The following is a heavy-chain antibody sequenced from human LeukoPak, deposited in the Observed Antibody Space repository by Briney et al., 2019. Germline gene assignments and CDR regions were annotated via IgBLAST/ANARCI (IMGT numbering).Heavy chain of an antibody. CDR3: AKGGGDDSSGYKKNWFDP. CDR1: GFTFSSYW. J-gene: IGHJ5*02. Sequence: PGGSLRLSCAASGFTFSSYWMHWVRQAPGKGLVWVSRINSDGSSTSYADSVKGRFTISRDNAKNTLYLQMNSLRAEDTAVYYFAKGGGDDSSGYKKNWFDPWGQGTLVTVSS. V-gene: IGHV3-74*01. D-gene: IGHD3-22*01. CDR2: INSDGSST.